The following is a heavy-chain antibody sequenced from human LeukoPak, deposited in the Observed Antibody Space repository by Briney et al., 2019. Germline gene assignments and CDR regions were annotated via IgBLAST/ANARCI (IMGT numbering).Heavy chain of an antibody. V-gene: IGHV3-30*18. D-gene: IGHD3-10*01. J-gene: IGHJ4*02. CDR3: AKDCYGSGSYYKPIDY. CDR2: ISYDGSNK. CDR1: GFTFSSYG. Sequence: GGSLRLSCAASGFTFSSYGMHWVRQAPGKGLEWVAVISYDGSNKYYADSVKGRFTISRDNSKNTLYLQMNSLRAEDTAVYYCAKDCYGSGSYYKPIDYWGQGTLVTVSS.